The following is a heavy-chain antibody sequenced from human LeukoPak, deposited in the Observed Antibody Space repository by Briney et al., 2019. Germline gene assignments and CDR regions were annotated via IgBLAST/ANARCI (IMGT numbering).Heavy chain of an antibody. CDR2: IYYSGST. Sequence: SETLSVTCTVSGGSISTGGYYWSWIRQHPGKGLEWIGNIYYSGSTYYSPSLKSRVTMSVDTSKNQFSLTLISVTAADTAVYFCARGAPNYYDSSGSLRNPYFDYWGQGTLVTVSS. CDR3: ARGAPNYYDSSGSLRNPYFDY. CDR1: GGSISTGGYY. V-gene: IGHV4-31*03. D-gene: IGHD3-22*01. J-gene: IGHJ4*02.